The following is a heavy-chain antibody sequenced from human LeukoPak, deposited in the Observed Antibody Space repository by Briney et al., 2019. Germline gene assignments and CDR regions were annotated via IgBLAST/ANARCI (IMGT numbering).Heavy chain of an antibody. CDR1: GFSFDDYA. D-gene: IGHD1-26*01. CDR3: ARERQIGSYYDY. V-gene: IGHV3-20*04. CDR2: INWNSGSI. J-gene: IGHJ4*02. Sequence: GGSLRLSCAASGFSFDDYAMSWVRQAPGKGLEWVSGINWNSGSIGYADSVKGRFTISRDNAKDSLYLQMNSLRAEDTAVYYCARERQIGSYYDYWGQGTLVTVSS.